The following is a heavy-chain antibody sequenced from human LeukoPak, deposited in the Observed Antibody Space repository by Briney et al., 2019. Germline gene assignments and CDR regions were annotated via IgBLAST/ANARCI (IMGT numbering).Heavy chain of an antibody. CDR1: GFTFSDYW. D-gene: IGHD3-10*01. CDR3: AREQNSYRSGNYGDNPDY. J-gene: IGHJ4*02. V-gene: IGHV3-74*01. CDR2: INTDGTAS. Sequence: PGGSLRLSCVVSGFTFSDYWMHWVRLAPGKGPVWVSRINTDGTASTYADSVQGRFIMSRDNAKKTLYLQMNSLRVEDTAIYYCAREQNSYRSGNYGDNPDYWGQGTLVTVSS.